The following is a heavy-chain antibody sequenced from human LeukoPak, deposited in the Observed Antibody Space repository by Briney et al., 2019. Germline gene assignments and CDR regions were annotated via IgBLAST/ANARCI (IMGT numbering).Heavy chain of an antibody. D-gene: IGHD4-11*01. CDR3: ARADRGYSNYIGGEGYDY. CDR2: INPNSGGT. J-gene: IGHJ4*02. V-gene: IGHV1-2*04. CDR1: GYTFTGYY. Sequence: ASVKVSCKASGYTFTGYYMHWVRQAPGQGLEWMGWINPNSGGTNYAQKFQGWVTITRDTSISTAYMELSRLRSDDTAVYYCARADRGYSNYIGGEGYDYWGQGTLVTVSS.